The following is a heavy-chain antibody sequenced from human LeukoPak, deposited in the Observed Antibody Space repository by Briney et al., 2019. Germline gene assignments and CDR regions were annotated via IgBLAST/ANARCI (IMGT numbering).Heavy chain of an antibody. D-gene: IGHD6-13*01. CDR1: GFTFSSHA. CDR3: ASSRTAASSNWFDP. V-gene: IGHV3-53*01. Sequence: GGSLRLSCGASGFTFSSHAMTWVRQAPGKGLEWVSIIHTNGNTYYADSVKGRFTISRDNSKNTLYLQMNSLRTEDTAVYYCASSRTAASSNWFDPWGQGTLVTVSS. CDR2: IHTNGNT. J-gene: IGHJ5*02.